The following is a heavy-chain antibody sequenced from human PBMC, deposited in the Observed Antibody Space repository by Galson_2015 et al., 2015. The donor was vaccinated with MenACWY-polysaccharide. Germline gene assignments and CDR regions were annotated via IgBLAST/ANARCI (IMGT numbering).Heavy chain of an antibody. CDR1: GFNFSTSW. CDR2: IKQDASAK. Sequence: YLRLCSGAAGFNFSTSWMSWGRQAQAQGLGWVANIKQDASAKNYVDSVKGRFTISRDNAQNTLHLQMNSLRAEDTAVYYCARHDSGSYYVYWGQGTLVTVSS. V-gene: IGHV3-7*05. D-gene: IGHD1-26*01. J-gene: IGHJ4*02. CDR3: ARHDSGSYYVY.